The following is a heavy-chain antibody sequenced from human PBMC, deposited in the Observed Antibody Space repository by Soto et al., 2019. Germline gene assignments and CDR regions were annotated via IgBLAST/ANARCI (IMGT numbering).Heavy chain of an antibody. V-gene: IGHV1-2*04. J-gene: IGHJ6*02. CDR2: INPNSGGT. CDR1: GYTFTGYY. CDR3: ARGDVDIVATIQDYYYGMDV. Sequence: ASVKVSCKASGYTFTGYYMHWVRQAPGQGLEWMGWINPNSGGTNYAQKFQGWVTMTRDTSISTAYMGLSRLRSDDTAVYYCARGDVDIVATIQDYYYGMDVWGQGATVTVSS. D-gene: IGHD5-12*01.